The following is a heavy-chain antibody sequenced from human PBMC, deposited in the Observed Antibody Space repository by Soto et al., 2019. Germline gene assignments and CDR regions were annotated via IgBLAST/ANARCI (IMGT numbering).Heavy chain of an antibody. CDR1: GGSISSGDYY. J-gene: IGHJ4*02. D-gene: IGHD5-12*01. V-gene: IGHV4-30-4*01. CDR2: IYYSGST. CDR3: ARWLGYGPHFDY. Sequence: QVQLQESGPGLVKPSQTLSLTCTVSGGSISSGDYYWSWIRQPPGKGLEWIGYIYYSGSTYYNPSLKSRMPISVDTSKNQFSLKLTSVTAADTAVYYCARWLGYGPHFDYWGQGTLVTVSS.